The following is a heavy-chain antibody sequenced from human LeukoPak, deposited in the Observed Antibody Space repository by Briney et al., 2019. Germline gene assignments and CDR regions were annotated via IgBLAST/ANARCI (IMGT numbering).Heavy chain of an antibody. CDR3: ARATGYSYGTYYFDY. CDR2: INHSGST. D-gene: IGHD5-18*01. CDR1: GGSFSGYY. V-gene: IGHV4-34*01. Sequence: SETLSLTCAVYGGSFSGYYWSWIRQPPGKGLEWIGEINHSGSTYYNPSLKSRVTISVDRSKNQFSLKLSSVTAADTAVYYCARATGYSYGTYYFDYWGQGTLVTVSS. J-gene: IGHJ4*02.